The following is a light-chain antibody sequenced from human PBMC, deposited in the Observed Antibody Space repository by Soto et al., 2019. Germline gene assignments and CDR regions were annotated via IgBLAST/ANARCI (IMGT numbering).Light chain of an antibody. CDR1: QSVSSNY. V-gene: IGKV3-20*01. Sequence: EIVLTQSPGTLSLSLGERATLSCRASQSVSSNYLAWYQQKPGQAPRLLIYGTSTRATGIPDRFSGSGPGTDCTLSIRRLEPEDFAVYYCQQYGNGNSPRYSFGQGTRLEIK. CDR3: QQYGNGNSPRYS. CDR2: GTS. J-gene: IGKJ2*03.